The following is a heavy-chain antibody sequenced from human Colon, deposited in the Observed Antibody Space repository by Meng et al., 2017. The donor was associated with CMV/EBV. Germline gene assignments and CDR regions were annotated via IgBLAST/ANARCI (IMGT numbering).Heavy chain of an antibody. J-gene: IGHJ3*02. V-gene: IGHV4-39*07. CDR1: GGSISSSSYY. Sequence: SETLSLTCTVSGGSISSSSYYWGWIRQPPGKGLEWIGSIYNSGSTYYNPSLKSRVTISVDTSKNQFSLKLNSVTAADTAVYYCAREPPSVGDSSFFDIWGQGTVVTVSS. CDR3: AREPPSVGDSSFFDI. D-gene: IGHD1-26*01. CDR2: IYNSGST.